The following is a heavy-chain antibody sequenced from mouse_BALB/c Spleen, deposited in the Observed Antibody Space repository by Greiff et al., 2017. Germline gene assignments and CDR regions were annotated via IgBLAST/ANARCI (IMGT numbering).Heavy chain of an antibody. V-gene: IGHV5-6-2*01. CDR3: ARNRDYFDY. CDR2: INSNGGST. CDR1: GFTFSSYY. Sequence: DVMLVESGGGLVKLGGSLKLSCAASGFTFSSYYMSWVRQTPEKRLELVAAINSNGGSTYYPDTVKGRFTISRDNAKNTLYLQMSSLKSEDTALYYCARNRDYFDYWGQGTTLTVSS. J-gene: IGHJ2*01. D-gene: IGHD2-14*01.